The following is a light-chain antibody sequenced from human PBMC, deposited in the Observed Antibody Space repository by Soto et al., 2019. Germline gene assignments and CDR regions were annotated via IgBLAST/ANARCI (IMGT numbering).Light chain of an antibody. CDR1: NSNMGRNY. J-gene: IGLJ2*01. Sequence: QAVVTQTPSASGTPGQRVTISCSGSNSNMGRNYVYWYQQVPGTAPKLLMYRNDVRPSGVPDRITGSKSGTSASLAISGLRSEDEADYYCAVYDSSLNGVAFGGGTKLTVL. CDR2: RND. V-gene: IGLV1-47*01. CDR3: AVYDSSLNGVA.